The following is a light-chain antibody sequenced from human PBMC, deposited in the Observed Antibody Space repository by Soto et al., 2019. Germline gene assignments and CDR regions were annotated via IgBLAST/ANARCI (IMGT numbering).Light chain of an antibody. J-gene: IGKJ3*01. CDR1: QSVYNN. CDR2: GAS. V-gene: IGKV3-15*01. Sequence: DIGMTQSPATLSVSPGDRATLSCRASQSVYNNLAWYQQKPGQAPRLLIYGASTRPTGVPARFCGSGSGTAFSLIISSRQSDDFVVYYCQQYNNWPPVTFGHGTKVDI. CDR3: QQYNNWPPVT.